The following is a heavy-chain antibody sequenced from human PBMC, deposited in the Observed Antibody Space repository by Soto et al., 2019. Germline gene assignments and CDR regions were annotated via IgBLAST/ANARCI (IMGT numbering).Heavy chain of an antibody. CDR2: IIPIFGTA. CDR3: ARPGDTAYYDFWSGYYIRDRYYYGMDV. V-gene: IGHV1-69*13. Sequence: SVKVSCKASGCTFSSYAISWVRQAPGQGLEWMGGIIPIFGTANYAQKFQGRVTITADESTSTAYMELSSLRSEDTAVYYCARPGDTAYYDFWSGYYIRDRYYYGMDVWGQGTTVTVSS. CDR1: GCTFSSYA. J-gene: IGHJ6*02. D-gene: IGHD3-3*01.